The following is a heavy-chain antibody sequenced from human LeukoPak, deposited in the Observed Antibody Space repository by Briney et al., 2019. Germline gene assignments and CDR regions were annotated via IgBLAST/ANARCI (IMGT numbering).Heavy chain of an antibody. J-gene: IGHJ3*02. CDR3: ARDRTTVNDAFDI. V-gene: IGHV4-4*07. CDR2: IYTSGST. D-gene: IGHD4-11*01. CDR1: GGSISNYY. Sequence: SETLSLTCTVSGGSISNYYWSWIRQPAGKGLEWIGRIYTSGSTNYNPSLKSRVTMSVDTSKNQFSLKLSSVTAADTAVYYCARDRTTVNDAFDIWGQGTMVTVSS.